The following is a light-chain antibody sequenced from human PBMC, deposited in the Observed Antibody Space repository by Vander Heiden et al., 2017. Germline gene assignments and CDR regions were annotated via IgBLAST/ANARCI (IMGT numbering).Light chain of an antibody. Sequence: QSALTQPASVSGSPGQSITISCTGTSSDVGSYNSVSWYQQLPGKAPKLMIYECNNRPSGISTRFSGSKSGNTASLTISGLQAEDEADYYCSSDTSSSTVLFGGGTKLTVL. CDR1: SSDVGSYNS. CDR3: SSDTSSSTVL. V-gene: IGLV2-14*01. CDR2: ECN. J-gene: IGLJ2*01.